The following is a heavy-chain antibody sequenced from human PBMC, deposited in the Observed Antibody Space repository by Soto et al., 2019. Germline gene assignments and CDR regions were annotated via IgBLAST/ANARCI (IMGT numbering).Heavy chain of an antibody. CDR1: GYSFTSYW. D-gene: IGHD2-15*01. Sequence: GESLKISCKASGYSFTSYWIAWVRQTPGKGLEWMGIINPGNSDTRYSPSFQGQVTISADKSITTAYLQWSSLKASDTAMYYCARRGYCSGGSCHSAAFDIWGQGTMVTVSS. V-gene: IGHV5-51*01. J-gene: IGHJ3*02. CDR2: INPGNSDT. CDR3: ARRGYCSGGSCHSAAFDI.